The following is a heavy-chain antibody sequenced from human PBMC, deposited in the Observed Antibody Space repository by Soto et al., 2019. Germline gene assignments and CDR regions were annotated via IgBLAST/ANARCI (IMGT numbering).Heavy chain of an antibody. J-gene: IGHJ6*02. CDR2: IIPIFGTA. CDR1: GGTFSSYA. V-gene: IGHV1-69*13. CDR3: ARDGGRYYRAYYYYGMDV. D-gene: IGHD1-26*01. Sequence: SVKVSCKASGGTFSSYAISWVRQAPGQGLEWMGGIIPIFGTANYAQKFQGRVTITADESTSTAYMELGSLRSEDTAVYYCARDGGRYYRAYYYYGMDVWGQGTTVTVSS.